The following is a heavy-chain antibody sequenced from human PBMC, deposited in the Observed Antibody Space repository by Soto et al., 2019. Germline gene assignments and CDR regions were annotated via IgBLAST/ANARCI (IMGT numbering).Heavy chain of an antibody. V-gene: IGHV3-23*01. CDR3: AKDLHWYGMDV. CDR1: GFTFGNYF. J-gene: IGHJ6*02. D-gene: IGHD1-1*01. Sequence: EVQLLESGGGLVQPGESLRLSCAASGFTFGNYFMNWVRQAPGKGLEWVSDISSNGGRTHYADSVRGRFTISRDNSRNTLYLQMSSLRAEDTALYYCAKDLHWYGMDVWVQGTTVTVSS. CDR2: ISSNGGRT.